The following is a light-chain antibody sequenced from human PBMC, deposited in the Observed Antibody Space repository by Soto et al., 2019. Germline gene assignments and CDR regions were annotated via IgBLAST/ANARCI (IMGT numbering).Light chain of an antibody. Sequence: AIRMTQSPSSLSASAGDRVAIACRASQDVGRYLAWYQQKPGQAPKLLIYGASTLQSGVPSRFSGGGSGTDFTLTISCLQSEDFATYYCQHYKNYPWTFGQGTRW. CDR2: GAS. V-gene: IGKV1-8*01. J-gene: IGKJ1*01. CDR1: QDVGRY. CDR3: QHYKNYPWT.